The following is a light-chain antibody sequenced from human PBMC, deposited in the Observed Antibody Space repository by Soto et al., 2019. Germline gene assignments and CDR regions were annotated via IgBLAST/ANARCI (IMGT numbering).Light chain of an antibody. V-gene: IGKV3-11*01. CDR3: QQRSNWPPNT. CDR2: QTS. CDR1: QYINTR. Sequence: EIVLTQSPGTLSLSPGERATLSCRASQYINTRLAWYQHRPGQAPRLLIYQTSIRAAGIPARFSASGTGTDFTLTISSLEPEDFAVYYCQQRSNWPPNTFGQGTRLEIK. J-gene: IGKJ5*01.